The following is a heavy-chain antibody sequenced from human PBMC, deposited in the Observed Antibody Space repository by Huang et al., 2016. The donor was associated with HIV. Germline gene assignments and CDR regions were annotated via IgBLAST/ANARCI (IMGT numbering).Heavy chain of an antibody. CDR1: GFTFSSSS. CDR3: ARDWSVFRQWLAGDAFDI. D-gene: IGHD6-19*01. J-gene: IGHJ3*02. CDR2: IMSMSSYR. Sequence: EVQLVESGGGLVKPGGSLRLSCAASGFTFSSSSMNWVRQGPGKGLEVVSCIMSMSSYRYNADSGKGRFTISRDNAKNSLYLQMNSLRAEDTAVYYCARDWSVFRQWLAGDAFDIWGQGTMVTVSS. V-gene: IGHV3-21*01.